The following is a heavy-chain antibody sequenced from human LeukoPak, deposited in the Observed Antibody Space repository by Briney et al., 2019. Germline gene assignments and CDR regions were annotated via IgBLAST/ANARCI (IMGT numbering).Heavy chain of an antibody. CDR1: GYTFTSYG. V-gene: IGHV1-8*03. CDR3: ARRRVGTHFDS. J-gene: IGHJ4*02. Sequence: ASVKVSCKASGYTFTSYGISWVRQAPGQGLEWMGWMNPNSGNTDYALKFQGRVTITRNTSISTAYMELSSLRSQDTAVYYCARRRVGTHFDSWGQGTLVTVSS. D-gene: IGHD1-14*01. CDR2: MNPNSGNT.